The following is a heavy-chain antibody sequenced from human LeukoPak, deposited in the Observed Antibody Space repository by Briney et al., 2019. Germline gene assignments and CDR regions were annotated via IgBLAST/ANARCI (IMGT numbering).Heavy chain of an antibody. Sequence: GGSLRLSCAASGFTFINYAMSRVRQAPGKGLEWVSVISGSGGTTYYGDSVKGRFTISRDNSKNTLYLQMNSLRAEDTAMYYCAREASILDYWGQGTLVTVSS. J-gene: IGHJ4*02. CDR3: AREASILDY. CDR2: ISGSGGTT. CDR1: GFTFINYA. V-gene: IGHV3-23*01.